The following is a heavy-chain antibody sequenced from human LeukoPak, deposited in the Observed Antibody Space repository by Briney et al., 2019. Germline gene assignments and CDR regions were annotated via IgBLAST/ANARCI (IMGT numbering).Heavy chain of an antibody. J-gene: IGHJ4*02. Sequence: PGGSLRLSCAASGFTFSDYYMSWIRQAPGKGLEWVSYISSSGSTIYYADSVKGRFTISRNNAKNSLYLQTNSLRAEDTAVYYCARDHGYGDSEVDYWGQGTLVTVSS. CDR3: ARDHGYGDSEVDY. CDR2: ISSSGSTI. D-gene: IGHD4-17*01. CDR1: GFTFSDYY. V-gene: IGHV3-11*01.